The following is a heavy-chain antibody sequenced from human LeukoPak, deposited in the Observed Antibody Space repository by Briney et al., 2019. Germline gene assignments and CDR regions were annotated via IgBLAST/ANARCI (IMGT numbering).Heavy chain of an antibody. CDR3: ARGYDFWSGYYRPYYYGMDV. Sequence: GGSLILSCAASGFTFSSYSMNWVRQAPGKGLEWISYITTSGGAKNYADSVKGRFTISRDNAENSLYLQMNSLRAEDTAVYYCARGYDFWSGYYRPYYYGMDVWGQGTTVTVSS. CDR1: GFTFSSYS. J-gene: IGHJ6*02. D-gene: IGHD3-3*01. CDR2: ITTSGGAK. V-gene: IGHV3-48*01.